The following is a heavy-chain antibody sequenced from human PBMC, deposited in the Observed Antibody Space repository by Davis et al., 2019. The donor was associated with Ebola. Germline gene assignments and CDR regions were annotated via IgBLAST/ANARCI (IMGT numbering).Heavy chain of an antibody. CDR1: GYTFTSYD. CDR2: IIPIFGTA. V-gene: IGHV1-69*13. Sequence: SVKVSCKASGYTFTSYDINWVRQAPGQGLEWMGGIIPIFGTANYAQKFQGRVTITADESTSTAYMALSSLRSEDTAVYYCYGTVTTFRFDPWGQGTLVTVSS. CDR3: YGTVTTFRFDP. D-gene: IGHD4-17*01. J-gene: IGHJ5*02.